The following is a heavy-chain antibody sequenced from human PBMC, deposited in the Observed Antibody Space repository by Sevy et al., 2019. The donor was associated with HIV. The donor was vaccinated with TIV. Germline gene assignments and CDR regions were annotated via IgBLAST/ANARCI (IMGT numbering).Heavy chain of an antibody. CDR3: AKKGWDGYNIPIDY. Sequence: GGCLRLYCAASGFTFSSYGMHWVRQAPGKGLECVAVMWYDGSNQYYADSVKGRFTISRDNSKNTPYLQMNSLRVDDTAVYYCAKKGWDGYNIPIDYWGQGILVTVSS. CDR2: MWYDGSNQ. CDR1: GFTFSSYG. J-gene: IGHJ4*02. V-gene: IGHV3-33*06. D-gene: IGHD5-12*01.